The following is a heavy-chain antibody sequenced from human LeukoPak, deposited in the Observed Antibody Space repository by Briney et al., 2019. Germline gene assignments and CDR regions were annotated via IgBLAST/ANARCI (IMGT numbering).Heavy chain of an antibody. Sequence: GGSLRLSCAASGFTFSSYDMSWVRQAPGKGLEWVAAISASGGRTYYADSVKGRFTISRDNSKNTMYQQMNSLRAEDTAVYYCAKPGGSSWYDAWGQGSLATVPS. CDR2: ISASGGRT. CDR3: AKPGGSSWYDA. CDR1: GFTFSSYD. V-gene: IGHV3-23*01. D-gene: IGHD6-13*01. J-gene: IGHJ5*02.